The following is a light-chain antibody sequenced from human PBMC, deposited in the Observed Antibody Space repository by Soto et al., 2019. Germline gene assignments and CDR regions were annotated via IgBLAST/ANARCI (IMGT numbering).Light chain of an antibody. V-gene: IGKV1-39*01. CDR1: QAISNY. J-gene: IGKJ5*01. CDR3: QQSYSTPPIT. Sequence: DIQMTQSPSFLSASVGDRVTITCRASQAISNYLNWYQQKPGKAPNLLIFGAKTLQSGVPSRFSGSGSGTDFTLTISSLQPEDFATYYCQQSYSTPPITFGQGTRLEI. CDR2: GAK.